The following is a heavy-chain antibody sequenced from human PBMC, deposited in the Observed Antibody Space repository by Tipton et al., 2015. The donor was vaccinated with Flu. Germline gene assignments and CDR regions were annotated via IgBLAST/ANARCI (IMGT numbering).Heavy chain of an antibody. D-gene: IGHD1-1*01. CDR2: ISYDGSKK. CDR1: GFTLSRYA. CDR3: ARPAAGWNNALDI. J-gene: IGHJ3*02. V-gene: IGHV3-30*04. Sequence: SLRLSCAASGFTLSRYAIHWVRQAPGKGLEWVAAISYDGSKKYYADSVKGRFTISRDISKDTLYVQVNSLRAEDTAVYYCARPAAGWNNALDIWGQGTMVTVSS.